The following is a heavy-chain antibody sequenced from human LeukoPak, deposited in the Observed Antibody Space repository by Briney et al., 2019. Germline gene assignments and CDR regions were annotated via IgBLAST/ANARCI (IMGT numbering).Heavy chain of an antibody. V-gene: IGHV1-8*01. D-gene: IGHD3-3*01. CDR3: ARDPSGATIFGAAWFDP. CDR2: MNPNSGNT. CDR1: GYTFTSYD. J-gene: IGHJ5*02. Sequence: ASVKVSCKASGYTFTSYDINWVRQATGQGLEWMGWMNPNSGNTGYAQKFQGRVTMTRDTSISTAYMELSRLRSDDTAVYYCARDPSGATIFGAAWFDPWGQGTLVTVSS.